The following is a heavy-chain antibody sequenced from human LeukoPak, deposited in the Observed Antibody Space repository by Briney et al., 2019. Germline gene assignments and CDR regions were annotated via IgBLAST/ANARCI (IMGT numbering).Heavy chain of an antibody. CDR3: AARRDSSGWYGGAFDI. CDR2: IYYSGST. CDR1: GGSISSSSYY. D-gene: IGHD6-19*01. V-gene: IGHV4-39*07. Sequence: SETLSLTCTVSGGSISSSSYYWGWIRQPPGKGLEWIGSIYYSGSTYYNPSLKSRVTISVDTSKNQFSLTLSSVTAADTAVYYCAARRDSSGWYGGAFDIWGQGTMVTVSS. J-gene: IGHJ3*02.